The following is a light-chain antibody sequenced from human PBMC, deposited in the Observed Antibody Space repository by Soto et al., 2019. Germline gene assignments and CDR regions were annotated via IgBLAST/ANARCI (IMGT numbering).Light chain of an antibody. CDR2: AAS. J-gene: IGKJ3*01. CDR1: QTINTY. Sequence: DIQMTQFPSSLSASVGDRVTITCRASQTINTYLHWYQQKQGKAPKLLIHAASSLQSGVPSRFSGSGSGTDFTLTISSLQPEDFATYYCQQIYRAPLAFVPGTKVDFK. V-gene: IGKV1-39*01. CDR3: QQIYRAPLA.